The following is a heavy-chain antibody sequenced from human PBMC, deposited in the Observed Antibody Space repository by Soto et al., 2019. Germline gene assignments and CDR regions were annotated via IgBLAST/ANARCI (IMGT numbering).Heavy chain of an antibody. V-gene: IGHV4-61*01. D-gene: IGHD4-17*01. CDR2: VYYSGTT. Sequence: SETLSLTCSVSGGSVSDKTYYWSWIRQPPGKRLEGIGYVYYSGTTNYNPSLKSRVTISVDLSKNQFSLRLSSVTTADTALYYCARSTAVPNSLRSRYFFDYWGQGTLVTVSS. CDR3: ARSTAVPNSLRSRYFFDY. J-gene: IGHJ4*02. CDR1: GGSVSDKTYY.